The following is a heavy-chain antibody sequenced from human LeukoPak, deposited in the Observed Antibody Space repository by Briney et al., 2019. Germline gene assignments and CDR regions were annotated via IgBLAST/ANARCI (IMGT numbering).Heavy chain of an antibody. Sequence: ASVNVSCKASGYTFTNYGISWVRQAPGQGLEWMGWISGFNGNTNYGQKVQGRVTMTTDTSTITAYMELRSLRSDDTAVYYCARMVRGVPYYYDMDVWGQGTTVTVSS. CDR1: GYTFTNYG. CDR3: ARMVRGVPYYYDMDV. V-gene: IGHV1-18*01. CDR2: ISGFNGNT. J-gene: IGHJ6*02. D-gene: IGHD3-10*01.